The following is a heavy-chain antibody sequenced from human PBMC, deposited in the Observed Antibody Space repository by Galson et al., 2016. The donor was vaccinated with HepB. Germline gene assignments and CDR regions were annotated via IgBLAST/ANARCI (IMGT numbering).Heavy chain of an antibody. CDR1: GFTFYNYA. CDR2: IGGNGSPT. D-gene: IGHD3-10*01. CDR3: ARGGGHGFFDY. Sequence: SLRLSCAASGFTFYNYAMDWVRQAPGGGLEWVAAIGGNGSPTYYEDSVRGRFSISRDNSKNTLYLQMNSLRAEDTALYYCARGGGHGFFDYWGQGTQVTVSS. J-gene: IGHJ4*02. V-gene: IGHV3-23*01.